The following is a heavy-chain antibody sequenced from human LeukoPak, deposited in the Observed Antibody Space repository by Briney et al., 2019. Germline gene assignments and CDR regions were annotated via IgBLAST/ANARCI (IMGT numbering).Heavy chain of an antibody. V-gene: IGHV4-4*07. J-gene: IGHJ6*02. CDR2: IYTSGST. D-gene: IGHD1-26*01. CDR3: ASLATTWDVGYYYGMDV. CDR1: GGSISSYY. Sequence: SETLSLTCTVSGGSISSYYWSWIRQPAGKGLEWIGRIYTSGSTNYNPSLKSRVTMSVDTSKNQFSLKLSSVTAADTAVYYCASLATTWDVGYYYGMDVWGQGTTVTVSS.